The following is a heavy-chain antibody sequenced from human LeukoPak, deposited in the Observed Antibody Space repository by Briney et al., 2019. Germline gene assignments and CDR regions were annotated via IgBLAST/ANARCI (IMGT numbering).Heavy chain of an antibody. Sequence: ASVKVSCKASGYTFTSYGISWVRQAPGQGLEWMGWISAYNGNTNYAQKLQGRVTMTTDTSTSTAYMELRSLRSDDTAVYYCARASVSRYSYGWCYFDYWGQGTLVTVSS. V-gene: IGHV1-18*01. D-gene: IGHD5-18*01. J-gene: IGHJ4*02. CDR1: GYTFTSYG. CDR2: ISAYNGNT. CDR3: ARASVSRYSYGWCYFDY.